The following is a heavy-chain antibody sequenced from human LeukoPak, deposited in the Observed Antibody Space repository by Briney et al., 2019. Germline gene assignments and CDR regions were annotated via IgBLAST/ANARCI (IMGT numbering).Heavy chain of an antibody. CDR3: ARITYGDNHFDV. D-gene: IGHD4-23*01. CDR1: GGSFSDYY. Sequence: SETLSLTCAVYGGSFSDYYWSWIRQPPGKGLEWIGYIYYSGSTNYNPSLKSRVTISVDTSKNQFSLKLSSVTAADTAVYYCARITYGDNHFDVWGQGTMVTVSS. V-gene: IGHV4-59*01. CDR2: IYYSGST. J-gene: IGHJ3*01.